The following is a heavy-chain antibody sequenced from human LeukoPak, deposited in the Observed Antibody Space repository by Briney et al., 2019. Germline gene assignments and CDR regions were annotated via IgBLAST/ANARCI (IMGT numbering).Heavy chain of an antibody. Sequence: GGSLRLSCAASGFTFSSYAMSWVRQAPRKGLEWVAAISGSGGSTYYADSVKGRFTISRDNFKNTLYLQMNSLRAEDTAVYYCAKEVIVGVSFDYWGQGTLVTVSS. CDR1: GFTFSSYA. CDR3: AKEVIVGVSFDY. D-gene: IGHD1-26*01. CDR2: ISGSGGST. J-gene: IGHJ4*02. V-gene: IGHV3-23*01.